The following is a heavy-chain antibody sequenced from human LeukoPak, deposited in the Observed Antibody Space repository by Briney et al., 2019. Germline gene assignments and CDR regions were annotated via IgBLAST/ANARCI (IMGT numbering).Heavy chain of an antibody. CDR3: TTDGGLTTVTTYADFDY. Sequence: GGSLRLSCAASGFSFNNAWMSWVRQAPGKGLEWVGRIKSKTEGEATDYAAPTKGRFTISRDDSKNTLTLQINSLKTEDTGVYYCTTDGGLTTVTTYADFDYWGQEALVTVSS. CDR2: IKSKTEGEAT. D-gene: IGHD4-17*01. J-gene: IGHJ4*02. CDR1: GFSFNNAW. V-gene: IGHV3-15*01.